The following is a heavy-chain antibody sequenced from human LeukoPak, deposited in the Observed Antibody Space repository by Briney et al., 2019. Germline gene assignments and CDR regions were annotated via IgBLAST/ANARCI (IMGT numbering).Heavy chain of an antibody. CDR2: MPYDGNYK. V-gene: IGHV3-30*02. D-gene: IGHD3-3*01. J-gene: IGHJ6*03. Sequence: PGGSLRLSCAASGFTFSSHGMHWVRQAPGKGLEWVAFMPYDGNYKYYADSVKGRFTISRDNSKNTLYLQMNSLRAEDTAVYYCVPRKEWSCYMDVWGKGTTVTVSS. CDR1: GFTFSSHG. CDR3: VPRKEWSCYMDV.